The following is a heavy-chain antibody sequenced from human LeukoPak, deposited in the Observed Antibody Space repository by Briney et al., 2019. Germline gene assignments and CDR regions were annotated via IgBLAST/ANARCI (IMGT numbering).Heavy chain of an antibody. Sequence: GGSLRLSCAASGFTFSSYSMNWVRQAPGKGLEWVANIRQDGGEIYYVDSVKGRFILSRDNAKNSLYLEMNSLRDEDTAVYYCARDKIVGATNFDSWGQGTLVTVSS. CDR2: IRQDGGEI. CDR1: GFTFSSYS. D-gene: IGHD1-26*01. CDR3: ARDKIVGATNFDS. V-gene: IGHV3-7*01. J-gene: IGHJ4*02.